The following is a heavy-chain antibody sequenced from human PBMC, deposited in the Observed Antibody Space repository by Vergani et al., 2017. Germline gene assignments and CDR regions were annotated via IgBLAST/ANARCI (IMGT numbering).Heavy chain of an antibody. CDR3: AKDLDDILTGPFDY. V-gene: IGHV3-30*02. Sequence: QVQLVESGGGLVKPGGSLRLSCAASGFTFSDYYMSWIRQAPGKGLEWVAFIRYDGSNKYYADSVKGRFTISRDNSKNTLYLQMNSLRAEDTAVYYCAKDLDDILTGPFDYWGQGTLVTVSS. D-gene: IGHD3-9*01. CDR1: GFTFSDYY. CDR2: IRYDGSNK. J-gene: IGHJ4*02.